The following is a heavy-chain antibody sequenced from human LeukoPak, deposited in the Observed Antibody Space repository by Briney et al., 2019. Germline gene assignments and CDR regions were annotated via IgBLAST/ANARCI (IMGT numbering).Heavy chain of an antibody. D-gene: IGHD1-26*01. CDR3: ARELIVGGNSWGAFDI. CDR1: GFLVSSNY. CDR2: INSDGSA. J-gene: IGHJ3*02. Sequence: GGSLRLSCAASGFLVSSNYMSWVRQAAGKGLEWVSLINSDGSAYYADSVRSRFTTFRDNSKNTLYLQMNSLRSEDTAMYYCARELIVGGNSWGAFDIWGQGTMATVSS. V-gene: IGHV3-66*01.